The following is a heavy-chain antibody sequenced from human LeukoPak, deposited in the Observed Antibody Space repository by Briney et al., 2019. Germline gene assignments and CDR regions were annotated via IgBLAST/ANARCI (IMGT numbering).Heavy chain of an antibody. Sequence: GGSLRLSCAASGFTFSSYAMHWVRQAPGKGLEWVAVISYDGSNKYYADSVKGRFTISRDNSKNTLYLQMNSLRAEDTAVYYCARDNRQLEYFDHWGQGTLVTVSS. V-gene: IGHV3-30*04. CDR1: GFTFSSYA. CDR2: ISYDGSNK. D-gene: IGHD6-13*01. J-gene: IGHJ4*02. CDR3: ARDNRQLEYFDH.